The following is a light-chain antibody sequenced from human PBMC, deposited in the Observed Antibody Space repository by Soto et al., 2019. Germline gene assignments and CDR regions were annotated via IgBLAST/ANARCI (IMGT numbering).Light chain of an antibody. Sequence: EIVMTQSPATLSVSPGERATLSCRASQSVSSNLAWYQHKPGQAPRLLIYGASTRATGIPARFSGSGSGTEFTITISSLQSEDFAVDYCQQYNNWPKTCGQGTKLESK. V-gene: IGKV3-15*01. CDR2: GAS. CDR3: QQYNNWPKT. CDR1: QSVSSN. J-gene: IGKJ2*01.